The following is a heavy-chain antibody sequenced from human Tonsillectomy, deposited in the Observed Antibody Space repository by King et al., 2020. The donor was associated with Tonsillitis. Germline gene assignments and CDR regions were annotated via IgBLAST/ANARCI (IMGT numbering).Heavy chain of an antibody. CDR2: ISYDGSNK. J-gene: IGHJ4*02. D-gene: IGHD2-15*01. Sequence: QLVQSGGGVVQPGRSLRLSCAASGFTFSSYAMHWVRQAPGKGLEWVAVISYDGSNKYYADSVKGRFTISRDNSKNTLYLQMNSLRAEDTAVYYCARDLTVAGGYWGQGTLVTVSS. CDR1: GFTFSSYA. V-gene: IGHV3-30-3*01. CDR3: ARDLTVAGGY.